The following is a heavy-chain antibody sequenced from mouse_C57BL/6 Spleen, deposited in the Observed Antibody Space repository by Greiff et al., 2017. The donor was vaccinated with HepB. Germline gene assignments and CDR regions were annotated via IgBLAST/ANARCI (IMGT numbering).Heavy chain of an antibody. J-gene: IGHJ3*01. Sequence: EVKVVESGGGLVKPGGSLKLSCAASGFTFSDYGMHWVRQAPEKGLEWVAYISSGSSTIYYADTVKGRFTISRDNAKNTLFLQMTSLRSEDTAMYYCARHYGSSSAWFAYWGQGTLVTVSA. V-gene: IGHV5-17*01. CDR2: ISSGSSTI. CDR1: GFTFSDYG. D-gene: IGHD1-1*01. CDR3: ARHYGSSSAWFAY.